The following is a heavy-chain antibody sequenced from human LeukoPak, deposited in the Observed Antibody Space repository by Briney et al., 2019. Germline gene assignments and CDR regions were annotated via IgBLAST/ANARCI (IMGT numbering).Heavy chain of an antibody. CDR2: ISYDGSNK. J-gene: IGHJ4*02. D-gene: IGHD2-21*01. CDR3: VRQSRWAYSFDY. CDR1: GFTFSSYA. Sequence: GGSLRLSCAASGFTFSSYAMHWVRQAPGKGLEWVAVISYDGSNKYYADSVKGRFTISRDNSKNTLYLQMNSLRAEDTAVYYCVRQSRWAYSFDYWGQGALVTVSS. V-gene: IGHV3-30*04.